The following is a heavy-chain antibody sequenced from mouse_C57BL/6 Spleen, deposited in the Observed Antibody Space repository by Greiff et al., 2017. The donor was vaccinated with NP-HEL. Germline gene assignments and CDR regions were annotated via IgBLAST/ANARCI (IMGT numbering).Heavy chain of an antibody. CDR1: GYTFTSYW. CDR3: ARDTTD. J-gene: IGHJ3*01. CDR2: IDPSDSYT. D-gene: IGHD1-1*01. V-gene: IGHV1-69*01. Sequence: VQLQQPGAELVMPGASVKLSCKASGYTFTSYWMHWVKQRPGQGLEWIGEIDPSDSYTNYNQKFKGKSTLTVDKSSSTAYMQLSSLTSEDSAVYYCARDTTDWGQGTLVTVSA.